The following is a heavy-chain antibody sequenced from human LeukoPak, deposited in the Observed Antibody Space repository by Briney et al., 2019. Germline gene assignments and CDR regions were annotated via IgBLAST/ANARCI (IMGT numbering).Heavy chain of an antibody. CDR3: ARDRTYGGNPPYFDY. Sequence: GGSLRLSCAASGFTFSDYYMSWIRQAPGKGLEWVSYISSSGSTIYYADSVKGRFTISRDNAKNSLYLQMNSLRAEDTAVYYCARDRTYGGNPPYFDYWGQGTLVTVSS. V-gene: IGHV3-11*04. CDR1: GFTFSDYY. J-gene: IGHJ4*02. CDR2: ISSSGSTI. D-gene: IGHD4-23*01.